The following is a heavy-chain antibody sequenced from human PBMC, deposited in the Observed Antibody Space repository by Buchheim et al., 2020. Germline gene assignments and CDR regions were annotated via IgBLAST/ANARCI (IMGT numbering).Heavy chain of an antibody. CDR3: ARADSGWYPDY. CDR2: IYYSGST. J-gene: IGHJ4*02. CDR1: GGSISSSY. V-gene: IGHV4-59*01. Sequence: QVQLQESGPGLVKPSETLSLTCAFSGGSISSSYWNWVRLPPGKGLEWIGYIYYSGSTNYNPSLKSRVTISLDTSKNQFSLQLSSVTAADTAVYYCARADSGWYPDYWGQGTL. D-gene: IGHD6-19*01.